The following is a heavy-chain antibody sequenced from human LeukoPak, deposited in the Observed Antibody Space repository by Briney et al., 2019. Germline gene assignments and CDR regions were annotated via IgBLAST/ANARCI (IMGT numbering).Heavy chain of an antibody. J-gene: IGHJ4*02. Sequence: SETLSLTCAVYGGSFSGYYWSWIRQPPGKGLEWIGEINHSGSTNYNPSLKSRVTISVDKSKNQFSLKLSSVTAADTAVYYCAREIRGYSYVALDYWGQGTLVTVSS. CDR1: GGSFSGYY. D-gene: IGHD5-18*01. CDR2: INHSGST. CDR3: AREIRGYSYVALDY. V-gene: IGHV4-34*01.